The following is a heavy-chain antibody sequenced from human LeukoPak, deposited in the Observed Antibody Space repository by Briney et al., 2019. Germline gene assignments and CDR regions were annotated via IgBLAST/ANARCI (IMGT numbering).Heavy chain of an antibody. J-gene: IGHJ6*04. CDR2: IYYSGST. V-gene: IGHV4-31*03. CDR3: AREPIVVVVAATSYYYYYGMDV. CDR1: GGSISSGGYY. Sequence: PSETLSLTCTVSGGSISSGGYYWSWIRQHPGKGLEWIGYIYYSGSTYYNPSLKSRVTISVDTSKNQFSLKLSSVTAADTAVHYCAREPIVVVVAATSYYYYYGMDVWGKGTTVTVSS. D-gene: IGHD2-15*01.